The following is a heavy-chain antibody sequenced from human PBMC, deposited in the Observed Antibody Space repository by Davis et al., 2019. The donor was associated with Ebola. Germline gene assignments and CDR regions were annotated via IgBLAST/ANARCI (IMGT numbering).Heavy chain of an antibody. J-gene: IGHJ3*01. Sequence: AGSLRLSRTVSAGSISSSSYYWVWLRQPPGMGSVWIRSTYYSGSPSFNPSLKSRVTMSVDTSKNQFSLEVSSVTAADTAVYYCARRRSSSGWYPLGTFEDWGQGTMVTVSS. D-gene: IGHD6-19*01. CDR2: TYYSGSP. V-gene: IGHV4-39*07. CDR3: ARRRSSSGWYPLGTFED. CDR1: AGSISSSSYY.